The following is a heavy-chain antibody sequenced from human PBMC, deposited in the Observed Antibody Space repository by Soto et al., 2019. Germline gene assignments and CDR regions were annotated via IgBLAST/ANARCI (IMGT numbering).Heavy chain of an antibody. V-gene: IGHV3-23*01. J-gene: IGHJ4*02. CDR2: ISGSGGST. D-gene: IGHD3-10*01. CDR1: GFTFSSYA. Sequence: GGSLRLSCAASGFTFSSYAMSWVRQAPGKGLEWVSAISGSGGSTYYADSVKGRFTISRDNSKNTLYLQMNSLRAEDTAVYYCAKDLWRGGGFGELQFFDYWGQGTLVTVSS. CDR3: AKDLWRGGGFGELQFFDY.